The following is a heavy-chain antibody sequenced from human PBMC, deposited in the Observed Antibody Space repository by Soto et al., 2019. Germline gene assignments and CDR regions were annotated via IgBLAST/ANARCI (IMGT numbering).Heavy chain of an antibody. CDR3: ARYHSESSSYPAFDY. CDR2: IHSSGRT. CDR1: GGSFNSFDYY. Sequence: QVQLQDSGPGLVKPSQTLALTCTVSGGSFNSFDYYWSWIRQPPGKGLEWIGYIHSSGRTYYNPPLKSRLTISMETSKNRFSLKLRSVTVADTAAYYCARYHSESSSYPAFDYWGQGTLVAVSS. D-gene: IGHD3-22*01. V-gene: IGHV4-30-4*01. J-gene: IGHJ4*02.